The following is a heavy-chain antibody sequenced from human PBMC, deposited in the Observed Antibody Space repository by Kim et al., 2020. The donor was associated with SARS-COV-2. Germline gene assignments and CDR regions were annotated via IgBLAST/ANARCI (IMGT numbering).Heavy chain of an antibody. CDR2: IYYSGST. J-gene: IGHJ3*02. CDR1: GGSISSGGYY. V-gene: IGHV4-31*03. Sequence: SETLSLTCTVSGGSISSGGYYWSWIRQHPGKGLEWIGYIYYSGSTYYNPSLKSRVTISVDTSKNQFSLKLSSVTAADTAVYYCARAITMITFGGVIVDAFDIWGQGTMVTVSS. D-gene: IGHD3-16*02. CDR3: ARAITMITFGGVIVDAFDI.